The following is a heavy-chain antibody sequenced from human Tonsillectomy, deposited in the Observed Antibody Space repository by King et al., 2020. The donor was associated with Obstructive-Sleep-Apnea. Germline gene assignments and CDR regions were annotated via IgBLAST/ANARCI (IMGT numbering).Heavy chain of an antibody. Sequence: QLVQSGGGLVKPGGSLRLSCAASGFTFSNAWMSWVRQAPGKGLEWVGRMKSKTDGGTTDYAAPVKGRFTISRDESKNTLYLQMNSLKTEDTAVYYCTELWFGYWGQGTLVTVSS. D-gene: IGHD3-10*01. J-gene: IGHJ4*02. CDR3: TELWFGY. CDR1: GFTFSNAW. CDR2: MKSKTDGGTT. V-gene: IGHV3-15*01.